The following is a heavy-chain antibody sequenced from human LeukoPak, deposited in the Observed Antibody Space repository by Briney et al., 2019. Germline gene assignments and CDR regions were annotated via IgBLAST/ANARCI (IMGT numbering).Heavy chain of an antibody. D-gene: IGHD5-18*01. CDR1: GYTFTSYY. CDR3: ARGEELWFDY. Sequence: ASVKVSCKASGYTFTSYYIHWVRQAPGQGLEWVGLINPDTGGAKYAQKFQGRVTMTRDTSLSTAYMELSRLTSGDTDVYFCARGEELWFDYWGQGTLVTVSS. CDR2: INPDTGGA. V-gene: IGHV1-2*02. J-gene: IGHJ4*02.